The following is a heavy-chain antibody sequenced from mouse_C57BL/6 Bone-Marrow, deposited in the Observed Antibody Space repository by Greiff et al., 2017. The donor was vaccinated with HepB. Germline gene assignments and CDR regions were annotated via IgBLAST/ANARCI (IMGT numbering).Heavy chain of an antibody. V-gene: IGHV7-3*01. CDR1: GFTFTDYY. Sequence: EVQLVESGGGLVQPGGSLSLSCAASGFTFTDYYMSWVRQPPGKALEWLGFIRNKANGYTTEYSASVKGRFTISRDNSQSILYLQMNALRAEDSATYYCARSDSHYFDYWGQGTTLTVSS. CDR3: ARSDSHYFDY. CDR2: IRNKANGYTT. J-gene: IGHJ2*01.